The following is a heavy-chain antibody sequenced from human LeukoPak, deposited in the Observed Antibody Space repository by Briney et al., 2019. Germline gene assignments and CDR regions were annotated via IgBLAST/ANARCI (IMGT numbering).Heavy chain of an antibody. CDR1: KYAYSAYY. CDR3: ARGLSGSHVGFDY. J-gene: IGHJ4*02. D-gene: IGHD1-26*01. CDR2: IDPNSGVR. V-gene: IGHV1-2*06. Sequence: ASGKVSCKASKYAYSAYYVYWVRQATGQGLELMGRIDPNSGVRNYPQKFQGRVTMTRDTSISTAYMELSRLRSDDTAVYYCARGLSGSHVGFDYWGQGTLVTVSS.